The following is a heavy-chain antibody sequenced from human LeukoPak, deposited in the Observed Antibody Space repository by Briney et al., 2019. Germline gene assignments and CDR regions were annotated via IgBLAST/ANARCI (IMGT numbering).Heavy chain of an antibody. CDR2: INHSGST. Sequence: SETLSLTCAVYGGSFSGYYWSWIRQPPGKGLEWIGEINHSGSTNYNPSLKSRVTISVDTSKNQFSLKLSSVTAADTAVYYCARSPGTALDFDYWGQGTLVTVSS. CDR1: GGSFSGYY. J-gene: IGHJ4*02. CDR3: ARSPGTALDFDY. V-gene: IGHV4-34*01.